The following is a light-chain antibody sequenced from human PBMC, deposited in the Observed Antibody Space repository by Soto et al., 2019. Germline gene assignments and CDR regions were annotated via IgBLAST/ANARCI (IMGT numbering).Light chain of an antibody. Sequence: EIVLTQSPGTLSLSPGERATLSCRASQSVSSSYLAWYQQKPGQAPRLLIYGASSRATGIPDRFSGSGSGTDFTLTISRLEPGDFAVYYCQQYGSSGTFGQGTKVDIK. CDR2: GAS. V-gene: IGKV3-20*01. CDR3: QQYGSSGT. J-gene: IGKJ1*01. CDR1: QSVSSSY.